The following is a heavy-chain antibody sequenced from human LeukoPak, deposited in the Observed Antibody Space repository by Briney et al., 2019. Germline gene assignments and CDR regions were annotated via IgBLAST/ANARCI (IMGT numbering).Heavy chain of an antibody. CDR3: AREETSTVWD. V-gene: IGHV4-39*07. D-gene: IGHD3-16*01. CDR1: GGSISNVNHH. CDR2: IYYSGST. J-gene: IGHJ4*02. Sequence: SETLSLTCTVSGGSISNVNHHWGWIRQPPGKGLEWIGSIYYSGSTFYKPSLKSRVTISIDTSKNQFSLKLSSVTAADTAVYYCAREETSTVWDWGQGTLVTVSS.